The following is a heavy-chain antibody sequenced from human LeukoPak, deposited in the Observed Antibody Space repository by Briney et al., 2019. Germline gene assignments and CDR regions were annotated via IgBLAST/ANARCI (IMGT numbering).Heavy chain of an antibody. Sequence: GGSLRLSCAASGFTFSSYWMSWVRQAPGKGLEWVANIKQDGSEKYYVDSVKGRFTISRDNAKNSLYLQMNSLRAEDTAVYYCARDVAAMDYYYYYYYMDVWGKGITVTVSS. CDR2: IKQDGSEK. CDR1: GFTFSSYW. J-gene: IGHJ6*03. CDR3: ARDVAAMDYYYYYYYMDV. V-gene: IGHV3-7*01. D-gene: IGHD2-15*01.